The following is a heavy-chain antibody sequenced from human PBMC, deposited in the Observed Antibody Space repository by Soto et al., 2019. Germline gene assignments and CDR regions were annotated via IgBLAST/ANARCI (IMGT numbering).Heavy chain of an antibody. CDR1: GFTFSSYA. Sequence: SLRLSCAASGFTFSSYAMSWVRQAPGKGLEWVSAISGSGGSTYYADSVKGRFTISRDNSKNTLYLQMNSLRAEDTAVYYCAKRPYGGNSIFDYWGQGTLVTVSS. J-gene: IGHJ4*02. V-gene: IGHV3-23*01. D-gene: IGHD4-17*01. CDR2: ISGSGGST. CDR3: AKRPYGGNSIFDY.